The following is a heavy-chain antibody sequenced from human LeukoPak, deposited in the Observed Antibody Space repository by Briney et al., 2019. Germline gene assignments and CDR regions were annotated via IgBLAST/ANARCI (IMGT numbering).Heavy chain of an antibody. D-gene: IGHD6-13*01. Sequence: PGGSLRLSCAASGFTFSSYSMNWVRQAPGKGLEWVSSISSSSSYIYYADSVKGRFTISRDNAKNSLYLQMNSLRAEDTAVYYCARDGTYGSSWYDLDYWGQGTLVTVSS. CDR2: ISSSSSYI. CDR3: ARDGTYGSSWYDLDY. CDR1: GFTFSSYS. J-gene: IGHJ4*02. V-gene: IGHV3-21*01.